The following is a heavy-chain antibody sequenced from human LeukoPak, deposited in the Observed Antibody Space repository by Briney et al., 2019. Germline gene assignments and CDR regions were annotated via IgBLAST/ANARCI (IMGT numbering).Heavy chain of an antibody. D-gene: IGHD6-19*01. CDR3: ARDGKHIAVPGVRYPMDV. Sequence: ASVTVSCKASGYTLSSFAMHWVRQAPGQRLEWMGRINAASGNAEYSQKFQGRVIVTTDTSANTVYMELSSLRSEDTAVYYCARDGKHIAVPGVRYPMDVWGQGTAVTVSS. CDR2: INAASGNA. V-gene: IGHV1-3*01. CDR1: GYTLSSFA. J-gene: IGHJ6*02.